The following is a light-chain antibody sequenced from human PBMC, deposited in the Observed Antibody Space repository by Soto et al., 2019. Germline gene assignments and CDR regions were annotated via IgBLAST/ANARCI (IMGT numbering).Light chain of an antibody. CDR3: QQYNTYPWT. CDR1: QSISSW. V-gene: IGKV1-5*01. Sequence: DIQMTQSPATLSASVGDRVTITCRASQSISSWLAWYQQKPGKVPKLLIDDASSLESGVPSRFRGGGSGNGFPLTHRSLQPGVFATYYCQQYNTYPWTFGQGTKVEIK. CDR2: DAS. J-gene: IGKJ1*01.